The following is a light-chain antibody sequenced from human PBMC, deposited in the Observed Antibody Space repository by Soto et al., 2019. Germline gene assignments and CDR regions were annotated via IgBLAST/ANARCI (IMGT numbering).Light chain of an antibody. J-gene: IGLJ1*01. Sequence: QSVLTQPASVSGSPGQSITISCTGTSSDVGGYNYVSWYQQHPGKAPKLMIYEVSNRPSGVSNRFSGSKSGNTASLTISGLQAEYEADYYCSSYTRSSTLYVFGTGTKVTVL. CDR3: SSYTRSSTLYV. V-gene: IGLV2-14*01. CDR2: EVS. CDR1: SSDVGGYNY.